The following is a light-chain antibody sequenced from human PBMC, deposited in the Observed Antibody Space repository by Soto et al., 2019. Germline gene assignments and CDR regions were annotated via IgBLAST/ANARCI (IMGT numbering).Light chain of an antibody. J-gene: IGKJ2*01. CDR3: LQDYNYPRT. V-gene: IGKV1-6*01. CDR1: QGIRDE. CDR2: GAS. Sequence: AIQMTQFPASLSASVGDRVTITCRASQGIRDELAWYQQKPGKAPTLLIYGASRLESGVPSRFSGSGSGTDLSLTIYSLRPEDSATYFCLQDYNYPRTFGQGTKLQIK.